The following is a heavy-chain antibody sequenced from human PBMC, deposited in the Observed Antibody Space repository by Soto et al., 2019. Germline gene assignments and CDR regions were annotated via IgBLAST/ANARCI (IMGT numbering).Heavy chain of an antibody. Sequence: ASVKVSCKASGYTFTGYYMHWVRQAPGQGLEWMGWINPNSGGTNYAQKFQGWVTMTRDTSISTAYMELSRLRSDDTAVYYCARVGSSSGWYYFDDWGQGTLVTVSS. J-gene: IGHJ4*02. CDR2: INPNSGGT. D-gene: IGHD6-19*01. CDR1: GYTFTGYY. CDR3: ARVGSSSGWYYFDD. V-gene: IGHV1-2*04.